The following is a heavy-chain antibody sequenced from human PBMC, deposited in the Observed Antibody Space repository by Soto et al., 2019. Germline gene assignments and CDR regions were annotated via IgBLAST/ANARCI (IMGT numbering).Heavy chain of an antibody. V-gene: IGHV4-39*07. CDR1: GGSMGSSSYY. D-gene: IGHD3-3*01. CDR2: MDYSGRA. J-gene: IGHJ5*02. Sequence: PSETLSLTCSVFGGSMGSSSYYWAWIRQPLGKGLEWIGGMDYSGRAYYNSSLKSRVIISVDTSKNQFSLKLSSVTAADTAVYYCARVLCYWSGYNNWFDPWGKGTLVTVSS. CDR3: ARVLCYWSGYNNWFDP.